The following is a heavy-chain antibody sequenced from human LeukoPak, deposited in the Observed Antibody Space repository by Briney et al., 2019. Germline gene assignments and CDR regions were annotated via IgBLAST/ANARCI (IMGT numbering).Heavy chain of an antibody. CDR2: INPNSGGT. CDR1: GYTFTGYY. Sequence: VASVKVSCKASGYTFTGYYMHWVRQAPGQGLEWMGWINPNSGGTNYAQKFQGRVTMTRDTSISTAYMELSRLRSDDTAVYYCARADFTAAYFDYWGQGTLVTVSS. V-gene: IGHV1-2*02. CDR3: ARADFTAAYFDY. J-gene: IGHJ4*02. D-gene: IGHD2-21*02.